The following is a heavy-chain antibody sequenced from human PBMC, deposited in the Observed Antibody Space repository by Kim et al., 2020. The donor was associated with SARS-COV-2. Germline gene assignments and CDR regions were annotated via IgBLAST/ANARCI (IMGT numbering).Heavy chain of an antibody. J-gene: IGHJ6*02. CDR3: ARDRYYYGSGSYYTAGDYYYYGMDV. CDR2: ISAYNGNT. V-gene: IGHV1-18*01. D-gene: IGHD3-10*01. CDR1: GYTFTSYG. Sequence: ASVKVSCKASGYTFTSYGISWVRQAPGQGLEWMGWISAYNGNTNYAQKLQGRVTMTTDTSTSTAYMELRSLRSDDTAVYYCARDRYYYGSGSYYTAGDYYYYGMDVWGQGTTVTVSS.